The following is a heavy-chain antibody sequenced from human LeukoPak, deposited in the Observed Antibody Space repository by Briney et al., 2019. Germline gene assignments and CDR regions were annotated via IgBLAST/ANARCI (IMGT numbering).Heavy chain of an antibody. Sequence: SGPTLVKSTQTLTLTCTSSGFSLTTRGAGVGWIRQPPGKALEWLAHIYWDDDKLYTPSLKSRLTITKDTSENQVVLTMTNMDPVDTATYYCAHRRMDTSIIWGQGTLVTVSS. D-gene: IGHD5-18*01. CDR3: AHRRMDTSII. CDR1: GFSLTTRGAG. V-gene: IGHV2-5*02. J-gene: IGHJ4*02. CDR2: IYWDDDK.